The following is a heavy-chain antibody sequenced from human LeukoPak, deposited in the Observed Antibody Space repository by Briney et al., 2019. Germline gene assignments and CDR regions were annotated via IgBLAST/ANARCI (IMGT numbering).Heavy chain of an antibody. D-gene: IGHD3-10*01. J-gene: IGHJ4*02. CDR3: ARHSRGGSGYDY. CDR1: GFSLSTSGVG. Sequence: SGPTLVNPTQTLTLTCTFSGFSLSTSGVGVAWIRQPPGKALEWFALIFWDDDKRYSPSLKSRLTITKDTANNQVVLTMTNMDPVDTATYYCARHSRGGSGYDYWGQGTLVTVSS. CDR2: IFWDDDK. V-gene: IGHV2-5*02.